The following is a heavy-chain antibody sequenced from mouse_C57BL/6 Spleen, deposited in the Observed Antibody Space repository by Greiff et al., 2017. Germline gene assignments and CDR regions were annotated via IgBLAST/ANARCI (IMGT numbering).Heavy chain of an antibody. V-gene: IGHV2-9-1*01. D-gene: IGHD1-1*01. J-gene: IGHJ3*01. CDR1: GFSLTSYA. CDR3: ATNYYGSSFPFAY. CDR2: IWTGGGT. Sequence: QVQLQQSGPGLVAPSQSLSITCTVSGFSLTSYAISWVRQPPGKGLEWLGVIWTGGGTNYNSALKSRLSISKDNSKSQVFLKMNSLQTDDTARYYCATNYYGSSFPFAYWGQGTLVTVSA.